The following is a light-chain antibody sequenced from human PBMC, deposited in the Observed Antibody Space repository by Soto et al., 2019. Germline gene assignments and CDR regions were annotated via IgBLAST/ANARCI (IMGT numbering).Light chain of an antibody. CDR3: SSHTISSALQV. V-gene: IGLV2-14*01. Sequence: QSVLTQPASVSGSPGQSITISCTGTSSDVGGYNYVSWYQQHPGKAPKLMIYEVSNRPSGVSNRFSGSKSGNTASLTISGLQADDEADYYCSSHTISSALQVFGTGTKATVL. J-gene: IGLJ1*01. CDR1: SSDVGGYNY. CDR2: EVS.